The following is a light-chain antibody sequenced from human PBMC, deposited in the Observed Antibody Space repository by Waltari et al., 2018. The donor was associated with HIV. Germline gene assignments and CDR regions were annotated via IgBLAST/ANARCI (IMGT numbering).Light chain of an antibody. V-gene: IGLV1-47*01. J-gene: IGLJ3*02. CDR3: AAWDGSLSVVL. Sequence: QSELTQPPSASGTSGQRVTISCSGSSSNIGSNYVYWYQQVPGKDPKIPVYRKNQRPEGVPDRFSGSKSGTSAALAISWLRSDDEADYYCAAWDGSLSVVLFGGGTKLTVL. CDR2: RKN. CDR1: SSNIGSNY.